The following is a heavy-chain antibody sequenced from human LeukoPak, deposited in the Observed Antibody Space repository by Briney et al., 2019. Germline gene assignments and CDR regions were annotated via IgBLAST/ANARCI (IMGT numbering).Heavy chain of an antibody. CDR3: AKWTSSGSSRPFDY. V-gene: IGHV3-30-3*02. CDR1: GFTFSSYA. Sequence: GGSLRLSCAASGFTFSSYAMHWVRQAPGKGLEWVAVISYDGSNKYYADSVKGRFAISRDNSKNTLYLQMNSLRAEDTAVYYCAKWTSSGSSRPFDYWGQGTLVTVSS. D-gene: IGHD3-10*01. CDR2: ISYDGSNK. J-gene: IGHJ4*02.